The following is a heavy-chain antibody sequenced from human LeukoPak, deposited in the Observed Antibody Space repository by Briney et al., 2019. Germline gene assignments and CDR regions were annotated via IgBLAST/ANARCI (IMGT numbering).Heavy chain of an antibody. CDR2: IYGSGVSI. D-gene: IGHD1-26*01. V-gene: IGHV3-23*01. CDR1: GFTFKNYV. CDR3: AKDLGWELPAEAY. Sequence: GGSLRLSCVASGFTFKNYVMNWVRQAPGKGLEWLATIYGSGVSISYADSVKGRFTISRDNSDNTLYLQMNSLRAEDTAMYYCAKDLGWELPAEAYWGQGILVTVSS. J-gene: IGHJ4*02.